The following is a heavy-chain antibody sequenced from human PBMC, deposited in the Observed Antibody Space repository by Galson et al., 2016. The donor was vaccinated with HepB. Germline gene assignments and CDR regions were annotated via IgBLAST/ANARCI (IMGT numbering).Heavy chain of an antibody. CDR3: ARAYSCGAGCNYFDS. V-gene: IGHV1-18*01. J-gene: IGHJ4*02. D-gene: IGHD2-21*02. CDR2: ISPYNGNT. CDR1: GYIFTKYG. Sequence: SVKVSCKASGYIFTKYGISWVRQAPGQGLEWMGWISPYNGNTKYSEKVRGRVTTTTDTSTSTAYMDLRSLSPDDTAMYFCARAYSCGAGCNYFDSWGQGARVTVSS.